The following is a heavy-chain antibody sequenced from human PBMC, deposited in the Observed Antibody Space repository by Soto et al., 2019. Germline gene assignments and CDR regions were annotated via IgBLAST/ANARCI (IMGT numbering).Heavy chain of an antibody. Sequence: GGSLRLSCSASGFNFSRYWTHWVRQVPGRGLMWVSHINSDGSRTSYADSVKGRFTISRDNAKNTLYLQMNSLRAEDTAVYYCARDLSSCTSARCYSYYYGMDVWGEGTTVTVSS. CDR1: GFNFSRYW. CDR2: INSDGSRT. CDR3: ARDLSSCTSARCYSYYYGMDV. D-gene: IGHD2-8*01. J-gene: IGHJ6*04. V-gene: IGHV3-74*01.